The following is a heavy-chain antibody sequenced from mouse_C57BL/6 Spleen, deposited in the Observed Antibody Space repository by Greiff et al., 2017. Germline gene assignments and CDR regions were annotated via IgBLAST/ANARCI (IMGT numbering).Heavy chain of an antibody. V-gene: IGHV5-9*01. CDR3: ARHDSSGYNFDY. Sequence: EVQRVESGGGFVKPGGSLKLSCAASGFTFSSYTMSWVRQTPEKRLEWVATISGGGGNTYYPDSVKGRFTISRDNAKNTLYLQMISLRSEDTALYYCARHDSSGYNFDYWGQGTTLTVSS. D-gene: IGHD3-2*02. CDR2: ISGGGGNT. J-gene: IGHJ2*01. CDR1: GFTFSSYT.